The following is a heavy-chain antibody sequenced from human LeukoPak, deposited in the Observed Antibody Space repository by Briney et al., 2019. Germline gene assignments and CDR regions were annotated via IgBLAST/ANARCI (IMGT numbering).Heavy chain of an antibody. CDR2: IKDDDSDT. CDR1: GFTFSSYW. CDR3: TIIRPDY. V-gene: IGHV3-74*01. J-gene: IGHJ4*01. Sequence: GGSLRLSCAASGFTFSSYWMHLVRQAPGKGLVWVARIKDDDSDTDYADSVRGRFTISRDNTKNTLYLQMNNLRAEDTAVYFCTIIRPDYWGHGTLVTVSS. D-gene: IGHD6-6*01.